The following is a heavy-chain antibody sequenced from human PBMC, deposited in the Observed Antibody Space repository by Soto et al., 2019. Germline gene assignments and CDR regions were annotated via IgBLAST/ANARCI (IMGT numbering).Heavy chain of an antibody. CDR1: GFTFTSSA. J-gene: IGHJ4*02. V-gene: IGHV1-58*01. CDR2: IVVGSGNT. Sequence: ASVKVSCKASGFTFTSSAVQWVRQARGQRLEWIGWIVVGSGNTNYAQKFQERVTITRDMSTSTAYMELSSLRSEDTAVYYCAASTGYYYDSSGYARWGQGTLVTVSS. CDR3: AASTGYYYDSSGYAR. D-gene: IGHD3-22*01.